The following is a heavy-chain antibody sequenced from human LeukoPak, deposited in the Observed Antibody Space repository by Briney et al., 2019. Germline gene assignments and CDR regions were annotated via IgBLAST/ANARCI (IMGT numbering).Heavy chain of an antibody. Sequence: VASVKVSCKASGYTFPEYYIHWVRQAPGQGLEWITFINPNIGGTHYAQNFQGRVTVTRDTSISTVYLEMIRLRSDDTAVYYCARKGRIYGDYDYWGRGTLVTVSS. D-gene: IGHD4-17*01. CDR1: GYTFPEYY. J-gene: IGHJ4*02. V-gene: IGHV1-2*02. CDR3: ARKGRIYGDYDY. CDR2: INPNIGGT.